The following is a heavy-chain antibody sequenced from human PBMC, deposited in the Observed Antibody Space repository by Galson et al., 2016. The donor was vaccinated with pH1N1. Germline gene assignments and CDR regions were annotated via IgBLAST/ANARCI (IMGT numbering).Heavy chain of an antibody. J-gene: IGHJ4*02. V-gene: IGHV1-46*01. D-gene: IGHD3-22*01. Sequence: SVKVSCKASGYDFINSGVNWVRQAPGQGLEWLGVIDPSGGSTTYAQKFQGRVTVTVDTSTSTVYMELSSLRSDDTAMYYCARGGYWVYWGQGTLVTVSS. CDR1: GYDFINSG. CDR2: IDPSGGST. CDR3: ARGGYWVY.